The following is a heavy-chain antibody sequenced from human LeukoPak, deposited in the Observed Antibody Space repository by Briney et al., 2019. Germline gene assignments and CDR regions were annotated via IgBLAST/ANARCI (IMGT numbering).Heavy chain of an antibody. CDR3: ARDPYSSGWYGELDY. CDR2: IYYSGST. Sequence: SETLSLTCTVSGGSISSYYWSWIRQPPGKGLEWIGYIYYSGSTNYNPSLKSRVTISVDTSKNQFSLKLSSVTAADTAVYYCARDPYSSGWYGELDYWGQGTLVTVSS. V-gene: IGHV4-59*01. D-gene: IGHD6-19*01. J-gene: IGHJ4*02. CDR1: GGSISSYY.